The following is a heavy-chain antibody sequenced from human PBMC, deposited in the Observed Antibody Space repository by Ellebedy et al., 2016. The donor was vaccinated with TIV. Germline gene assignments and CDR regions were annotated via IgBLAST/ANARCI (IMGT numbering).Heavy chain of an antibody. J-gene: IGHJ6*02. D-gene: IGHD1-1*01. Sequence: PGGSLRLSCAASGLTVSSNYINWVRQAPGKGLDWVSVFYTDGRTYFADSVKGRFTVSRDITRNTLYLQMNSLRAEDTAVYYCARVRGRTESYAMDVWGQGTMVTVSS. CDR2: FYTDGRT. CDR1: GLTVSSNY. CDR3: ARVRGRTESYAMDV. V-gene: IGHV3-66*01.